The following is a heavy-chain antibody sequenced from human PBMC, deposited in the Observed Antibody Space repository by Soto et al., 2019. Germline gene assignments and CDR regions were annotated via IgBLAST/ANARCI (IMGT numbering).Heavy chain of an antibody. J-gene: IGHJ6*02. CDR2: ISGSGGST. D-gene: IGHD3-10*01. Sequence: EVQLLESGGGLVQPGGSLRLSCAASGFTFSSYAMSWVHQAPGKGLEWVSAISGSGGSTYYADSVKGRFTISRDNSKNTLYLQMNSLRAEDTAVYYCAKAGYYGSGSLKYYYYYYGMDVWGQGTTVTVSS. CDR1: GFTFSSYA. V-gene: IGHV3-23*01. CDR3: AKAGYYGSGSLKYYYYYYGMDV.